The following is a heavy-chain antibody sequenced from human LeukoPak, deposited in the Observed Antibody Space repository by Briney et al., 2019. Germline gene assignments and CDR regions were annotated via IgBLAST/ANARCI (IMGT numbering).Heavy chain of an antibody. CDR3: ARDKGGLIVPAAIDY. Sequence: ASVKVSCKASGYTFTSYGISWVRQAPGQGLEWMGWINPNSGGTNYAQKFQGRVTMTRDTSISTAYMELSRLRSDDTAVYYCARDKGGLIVPAAIDYWGQGTLVTVSS. CDR1: GYTFTSYG. D-gene: IGHD2-2*02. CDR2: INPNSGGT. J-gene: IGHJ4*02. V-gene: IGHV1-2*02.